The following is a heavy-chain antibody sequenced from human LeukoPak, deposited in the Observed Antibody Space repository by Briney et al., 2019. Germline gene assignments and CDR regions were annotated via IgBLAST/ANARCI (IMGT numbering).Heavy chain of an antibody. J-gene: IGHJ6*03. CDR2: ISCSGGST. Sequence: GGSLRLSCAASGFTFSSYAMSWVRQAPGKGLEWVSAISCSGGSTYYADSVKGRFTISRDNSKNTLYLQMNSLRAEDTAVYYCAKEDNWSDADYYYYYMDVWGKGTTVTICS. D-gene: IGHD1-20*01. CDR1: GFTFSSYA. V-gene: IGHV3-23*01. CDR3: AKEDNWSDADYYYYYMDV.